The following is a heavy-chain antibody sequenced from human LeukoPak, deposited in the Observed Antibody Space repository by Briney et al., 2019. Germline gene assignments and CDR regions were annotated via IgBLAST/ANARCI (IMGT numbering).Heavy chain of an antibody. CDR1: GFTFSSYA. J-gene: IGHJ4*02. D-gene: IGHD3-10*01. CDR2: ISYDGSNK. V-gene: IGHV3-30*04. CDR3: ARDPERLWFGELSGGYYFGY. Sequence: PGRSLRLSCAASGFTFSSYAMHWVRQAPGKGLEWVAVISYDGSNKYYADSVKGRFTISRDNSKNTLYLQMNSLRAEDTAVYYCARDPERLWFGELSGGYYFGYWGQGTLVTVSS.